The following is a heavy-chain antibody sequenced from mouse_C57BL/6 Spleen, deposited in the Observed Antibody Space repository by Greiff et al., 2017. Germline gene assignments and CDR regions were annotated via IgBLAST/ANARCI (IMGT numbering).Heavy chain of an antibody. J-gene: IGHJ3*01. D-gene: IGHD2-4*01. CDR1: GYTFTDYN. V-gene: IGHV1-22*01. Sequence: VQLQQSGPELVKPGASVKMSCKASGYTFTDYNMHWVKQSHGKSLEWIGYINPNNGGTSYNQKFKGKATLTVNKSSSTAYMELRSLTSEDSAVYFCARSYDYPWFAYWGQGTLVTVSA. CDR3: ARSYDYPWFAY. CDR2: INPNNGGT.